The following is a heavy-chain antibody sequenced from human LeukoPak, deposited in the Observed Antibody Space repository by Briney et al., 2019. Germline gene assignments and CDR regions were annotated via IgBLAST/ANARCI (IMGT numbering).Heavy chain of an antibody. J-gene: IGHJ4*02. V-gene: IGHV3-11*04. CDR2: ISSSGSII. D-gene: IGHD3-22*01. CDR3: ARDKYYYDSSGLWGY. CDR1: GFTFSDYY. Sequence: GGSLRLSCAASGFTFSDYYMSWIRQAPGKWLEWVSYISSSGSIIYYAASVKGRFTISRDNAKNSLYLQMNSLRAEDTAVYYCARDKYYYDSSGLWGYWGQGTLVTVSS.